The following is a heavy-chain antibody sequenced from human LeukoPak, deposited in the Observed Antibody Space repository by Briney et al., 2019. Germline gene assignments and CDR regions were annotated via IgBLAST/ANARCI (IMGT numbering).Heavy chain of an antibody. V-gene: IGHV3-15*01. Sequence: GGSLRLSCAASGFTFSSSWMTWVRQAPGKGLEWVGHIKNKTNGGTTDYAAPVKGRFIISRDDSKNTLYLQMNSLRTEDTAVYYCARGFCSSTNCYQGPFDFWGQGTLVTVSS. CDR2: IKNKTNGGTT. CDR1: GFTFSSSW. CDR3: ARGFCSSTNCYQGPFDF. J-gene: IGHJ4*02. D-gene: IGHD2-2*01.